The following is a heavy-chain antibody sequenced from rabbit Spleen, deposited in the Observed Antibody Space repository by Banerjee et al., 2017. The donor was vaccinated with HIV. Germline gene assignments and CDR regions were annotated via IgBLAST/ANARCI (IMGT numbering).Heavy chain of an antibody. V-gene: IGHV1S45*01. J-gene: IGHJ3*01. CDR3: TRRDSGGGLDL. CDR2: INAVTGKP. D-gene: IGHD1-1*01. CDR1: GFSFSNKDV. Sequence: QEQLVESGGGLVKPEGSLTLTCKASGFSFSNKDVMCWVRQAPGKGLEWIACINAVTGKPVYASWAKGRFTISRTSSAVALKMTSLTAADTATYFCTRRDSGGGLDLWGPGTLVTVS.